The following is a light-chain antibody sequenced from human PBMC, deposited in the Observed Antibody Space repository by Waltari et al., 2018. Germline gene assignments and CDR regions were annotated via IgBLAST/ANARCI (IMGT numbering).Light chain of an antibody. Sequence: QPVLTQPPSVSAAPGQKVTISCSGSSPNIGNNYVSWYQQFPGTAPKLLIYENNKRPSGIPDRFSGSKSGTSATLDIHGLQTGDEANYYCGTWDSSLSVGVLGGGTKVTVL. CDR3: GTWDSSLSVGV. J-gene: IGLJ2*01. CDR2: ENN. CDR1: SPNIGNNY. V-gene: IGLV1-51*01.